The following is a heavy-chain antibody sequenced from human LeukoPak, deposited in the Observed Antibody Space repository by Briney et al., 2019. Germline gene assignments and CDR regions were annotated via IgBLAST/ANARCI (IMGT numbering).Heavy chain of an antibody. V-gene: IGHV1-69*04. CDR3: ARDFRDILTGYYTNYYYGMDV. CDR1: GGTFSSYA. D-gene: IGHD3-9*01. J-gene: IGHJ6*02. Sequence: SVKVSCKASGGTFSSYAISWVRQAPGQGLEWMGRIIPIRGIANYAQKFQGRVTITADKSTNTAYMELSSLRSEDMAVYYCARDFRDILTGYYTNYYYGMDVWGQGTTVTVSS. CDR2: IIPIRGIA.